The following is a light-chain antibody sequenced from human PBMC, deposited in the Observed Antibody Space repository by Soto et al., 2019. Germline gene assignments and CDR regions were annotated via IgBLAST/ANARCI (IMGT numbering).Light chain of an antibody. CDR3: QQYGSSIT. J-gene: IGKJ5*01. Sequence: EIGLTESPGTLYWSPGERATLCCRASQSVSRSDLAWYQHKPGQAPRLIIYGASSRATGLPDRFSGSGSGTYLTLTISRLDPEDFAVYYCQQYGSSITFGQGTRLEIK. CDR1: QSVSRSD. CDR2: GAS. V-gene: IGKV3-20*01.